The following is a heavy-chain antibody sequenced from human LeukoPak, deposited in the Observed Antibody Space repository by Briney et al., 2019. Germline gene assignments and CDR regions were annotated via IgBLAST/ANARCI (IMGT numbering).Heavy chain of an antibody. D-gene: IGHD6-13*01. Sequence: GGSLRLSCAASGFTVSSNYMSWVRQAPGKGLEWVSVIYSGGSTYYADSVKGRFTISRDNSKNTLYLQMNSLRAEDTAVYYCARDSYPGIFDYWGQGTLVTVSS. CDR2: IYSGGST. CDR3: ARDSYPGIFDY. J-gene: IGHJ4*02. V-gene: IGHV3-53*01. CDR1: GFTVSSNY.